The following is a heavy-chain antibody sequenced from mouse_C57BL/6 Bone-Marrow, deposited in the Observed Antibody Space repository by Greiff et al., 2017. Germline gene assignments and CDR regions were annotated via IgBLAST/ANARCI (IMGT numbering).Heavy chain of an antibody. CDR1: GYTFTSSG. Sequence: VKLVESGAELARPGASVKLSCKASGYTFTSSGISWVKPRTGQGLEWIGEIYPRRGNTYYNEKFKGKATLTADKSSSTAYMELRSLTSEDSAVYFCAREAITTVVATDWYFDVWGTGTTVTVSS. D-gene: IGHD1-1*01. V-gene: IGHV1-81*01. CDR3: AREAITTVVATDWYFDV. J-gene: IGHJ1*03. CDR2: IYPRRGNT.